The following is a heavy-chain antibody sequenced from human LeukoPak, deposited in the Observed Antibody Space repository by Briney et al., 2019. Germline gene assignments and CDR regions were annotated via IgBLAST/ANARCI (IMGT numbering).Heavy chain of an antibody. D-gene: IGHD2-21*02. CDR3: ARLSSVTALDY. CDR1: GGSFNDYY. Sequence: SETLSLTCAVYGGSFNDYYWSWIRQPPGKGLEWIGYIYYSGSTNYNPSLESRVTISVDTSKNQFSLKLSSVTAADTAVYYCARLSSVTALDYWGQGTLVTVSS. J-gene: IGHJ4*02. CDR2: IYYSGST. V-gene: IGHV4-59*01.